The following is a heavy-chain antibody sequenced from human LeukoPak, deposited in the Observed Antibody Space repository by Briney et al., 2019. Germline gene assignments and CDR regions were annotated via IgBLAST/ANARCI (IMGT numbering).Heavy chain of an antibody. CDR3: ASRRGGIVGDY. V-gene: IGHV3-33*01. J-gene: IGHJ4*02. Sequence: PGRSLRLSCAASGSTFSSYGMHWVRQAPGKGLEWVALIWYDGSNKYYADSVKGRFTISRDNSKNTVYLQMNSLRAEDTAVYYCASRRGGIVGDYWGQGTLVTVSS. D-gene: IGHD2-15*01. CDR2: IWYDGSNK. CDR1: GSTFSSYG.